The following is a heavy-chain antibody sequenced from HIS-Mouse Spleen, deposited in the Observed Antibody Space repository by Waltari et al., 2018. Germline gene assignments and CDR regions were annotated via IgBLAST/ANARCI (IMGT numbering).Heavy chain of an antibody. J-gene: IGHJ2*01. CDR1: GGSISSSSYY. D-gene: IGHD6-13*01. CDR2: IYYSGST. V-gene: IGHV4-39*07. Sequence: QLQLQESGSGLVTPSETLSLTCTVSGGSISSSSYYWGWIRQPPGKGLEWIGSIYYSGSTYYNPSLKSRVTISVDTSKNQFSLKLSSVTAADTAVYYCAREIPYSSSWYDWYFDLWGRGTLVTVSS. CDR3: AREIPYSSSWYDWYFDL.